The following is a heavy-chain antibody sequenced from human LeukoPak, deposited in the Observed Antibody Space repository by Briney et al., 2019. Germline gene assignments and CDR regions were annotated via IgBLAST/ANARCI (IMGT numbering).Heavy chain of an antibody. Sequence: PGGSLRLSCAASGFTFSSYGMHWVRQAPGKGLEWVAFIRYDGSNKYYADSVKGRFTISRDNSKNTLYLQMNSLRAEDTAVYYCAKVAIAAAGTDWFDPWGQGTLVTVSS. J-gene: IGHJ5*02. D-gene: IGHD6-13*01. V-gene: IGHV3-30*02. CDR2: IRYDGSNK. CDR1: GFTFSSYG. CDR3: AKVAIAAAGTDWFDP.